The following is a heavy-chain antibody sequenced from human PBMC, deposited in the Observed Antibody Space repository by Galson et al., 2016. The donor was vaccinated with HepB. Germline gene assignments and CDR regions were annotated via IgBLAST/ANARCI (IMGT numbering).Heavy chain of an antibody. J-gene: IGHJ2*01. CDR3: ARGGAYFDNTGSGAYWYFDL. Sequence: SETLSLTCSVSGGSVNSASYYWSWIRQTPGKGLEWIGYIYYRGTTNYNPSLKSRVTISVDTSKNQFSLKMTSGSAADTAVYYCARGGAYFDNTGSGAYWYFDLWGRGTLVTVSS. CDR1: GGSVNSASYY. V-gene: IGHV4-61*01. D-gene: IGHD3-22*01. CDR2: IYYRGTT.